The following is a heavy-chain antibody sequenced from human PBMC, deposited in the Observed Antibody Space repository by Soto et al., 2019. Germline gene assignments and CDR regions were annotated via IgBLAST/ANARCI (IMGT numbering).Heavy chain of an antibody. CDR1: GFTFSSYW. CDR3: ARALGEGEWTWYWYFDL. CDR2: INSDGSST. V-gene: IGHV3-74*01. J-gene: IGHJ2*01. Sequence: EVQLVESGGGLVQPGGSLRLSCAASGFTFSSYWMHWVRQAPGKGLVWVSRINSDGSSTSYADSVKGRFTISRDNAKNTLYLQMNSLRAEDTAVYYCARALGEGEWTWYWYFDLWGRGTLVTVSS. D-gene: IGHD3-16*01.